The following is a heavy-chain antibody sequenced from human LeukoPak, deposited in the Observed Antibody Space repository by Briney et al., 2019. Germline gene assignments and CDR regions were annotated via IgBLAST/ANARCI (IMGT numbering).Heavy chain of an antibody. J-gene: IGHJ4*02. Sequence: GGSLRLSCAASGFTFSSFAMTRVRQAPGKGLEWVSTISGSGDSTYYADSVKGRFTISRDNSENTLYLQMNSLRAEDTAVYYCAKDGPVATMSTFDYWGQGTLATVSS. V-gene: IGHV3-23*01. CDR2: ISGSGDST. CDR1: GFTFSSFA. CDR3: AKDGPVATMSTFDY. D-gene: IGHD5-24*01.